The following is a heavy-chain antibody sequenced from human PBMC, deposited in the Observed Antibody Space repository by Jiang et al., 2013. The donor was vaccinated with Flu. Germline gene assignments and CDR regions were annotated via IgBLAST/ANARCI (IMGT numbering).Heavy chain of an antibody. D-gene: IGHD3-10*01. CDR1: GYSFTSYW. CDR2: IDPSDSYT. Sequence: GAEVKKPGESLRISCKGSGYSFTSYWISWVRQMPGKGLEWMGRIDPSDSYTNYSPSFQGHVTISADKSISTAYLQWSSLKASDTAMYYCARHVGIPGSGSYYSVYYGMDVWGKGTTVTVSS. V-gene: IGHV5-10-1*01. J-gene: IGHJ6*04. CDR3: ARHVGIPGSGSYYSVYYGMDV.